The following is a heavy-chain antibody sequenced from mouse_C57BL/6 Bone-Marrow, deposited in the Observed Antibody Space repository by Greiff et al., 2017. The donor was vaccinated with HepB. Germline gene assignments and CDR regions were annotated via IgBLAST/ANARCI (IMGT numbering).Heavy chain of an antibody. Sequence: VQLQESGAELARPGASVKMSCKASGYTFTSYTMHWVNQRPGQGLEWIGYINPSSGYTKYNQKFKDKATLTAEKSSITAYMQLSSLTSEDSAVYYCARRRWFAWFACWGQGTLVTFSA. D-gene: IGHD2-3*01. V-gene: IGHV1-4*01. CDR1: GYTFTSYT. J-gene: IGHJ3*01. CDR2: INPSSGYT. CDR3: ARRRWFAWFAC.